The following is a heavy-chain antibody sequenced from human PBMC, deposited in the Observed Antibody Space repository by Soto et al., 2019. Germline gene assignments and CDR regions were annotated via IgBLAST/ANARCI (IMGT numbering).Heavy chain of an antibody. CDR3: ARDSVRYWRDGVCCQGYYCFGMDV. CDR2: ISASNGNT. J-gene: IGHJ6*02. D-gene: IGHD2-8*01. V-gene: IGHV1-18*01. Sequence: SVKVSCKDSGYTFTSYVFSWVRQAPGQGLEWMGWISASNGNTNYAQKLQGRVTMTTDTSTGTAYMELRSLRSDDTATYYCARDSVRYWRDGVCCQGYYCFGMDVWGRGTTVSVAS. CDR1: GYTFTSYV.